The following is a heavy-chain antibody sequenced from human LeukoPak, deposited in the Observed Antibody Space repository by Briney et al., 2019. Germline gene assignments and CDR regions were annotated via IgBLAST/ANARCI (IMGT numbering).Heavy chain of an antibody. CDR1: GFTFSSYA. Sequence: PGGSLRLSCAVPGFTFSSYAMSWVRQAPGKGLEWVSVIYSGGSTYYADSVKGRFTISRDNSKNTLYLQMNSLRAEDTAVYYCARLDYGGNVVDYWGQGTLVTVSS. D-gene: IGHD4-23*01. J-gene: IGHJ4*02. V-gene: IGHV3-53*01. CDR2: IYSGGST. CDR3: ARLDYGGNVVDY.